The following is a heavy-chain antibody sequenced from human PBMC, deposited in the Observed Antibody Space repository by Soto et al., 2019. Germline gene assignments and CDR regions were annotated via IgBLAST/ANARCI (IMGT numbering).Heavy chain of an antibody. CDR3: ARHIFNSSGWYIDY. V-gene: IGHV4-59*08. Sequence: SETLSLTCTVSGGSISSYYWSWIRQPPGKGLEWIGYIYYSGSTNYNPSPKSRVTISVDTSKNQFSLKLSSVTAADTSVYYCARHIFNSSGWYIDYWGQGTLVTVSS. D-gene: IGHD6-19*01. CDR1: GGSISSYY. CDR2: IYYSGST. J-gene: IGHJ4*02.